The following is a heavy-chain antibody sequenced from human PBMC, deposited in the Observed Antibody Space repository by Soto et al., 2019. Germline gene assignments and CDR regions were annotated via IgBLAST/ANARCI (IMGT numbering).Heavy chain of an antibody. J-gene: IGHJ6*03. V-gene: IGHV3-64*01. CDR2: ISSNGVGT. CDR3: ARRARPDFYYMDV. Sequence: EVQLAESGGRLAQPGGSLRLSCAASGFTLSGNAMDWVRQAPGKGLEYVSGISSNGVGTYYANSVQGRFTISRDNSKNTVYLQMGSLRPEDMAVYYCARRARPDFYYMDVWGKGTTVTVSS. D-gene: IGHD6-6*01. CDR1: GFTLSGNA.